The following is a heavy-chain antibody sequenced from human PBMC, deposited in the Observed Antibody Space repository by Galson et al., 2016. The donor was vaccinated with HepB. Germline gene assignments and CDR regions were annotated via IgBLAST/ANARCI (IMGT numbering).Heavy chain of an antibody. Sequence: NWIRQHPGKGLEWVANLKEDGSEKYYVDSVKGRFTISRDNAKNSLYLQMNSLRAEDTAIYYCAKGAPCADGICLNFDSWGRGTLVTVSS. CDR3: AKGAPCADGICLNFDS. J-gene: IGHJ4*02. V-gene: IGHV3-7*03. CDR2: LKEDGSEK. D-gene: IGHD2-8*01.